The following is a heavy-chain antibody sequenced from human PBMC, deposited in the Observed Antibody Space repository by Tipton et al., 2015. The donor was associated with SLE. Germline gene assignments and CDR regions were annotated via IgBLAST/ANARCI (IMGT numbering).Heavy chain of an antibody. CDR3: GRARVGMGYVFDI. CDR2: IWFDGSDK. J-gene: IGHJ3*02. V-gene: IGHV3-33*01. CDR1: GFTFSSYA. Sequence: SLRLSCAASGFTFSSYAMHWVRQAPGKGLEWVALIWFDGSDKYYADSVRGRFTISRDNSKNTLYLQMSSLRAEDTAVYYCGRARVGMGYVFDIWGQGTMVTVSS. D-gene: IGHD5-24*01.